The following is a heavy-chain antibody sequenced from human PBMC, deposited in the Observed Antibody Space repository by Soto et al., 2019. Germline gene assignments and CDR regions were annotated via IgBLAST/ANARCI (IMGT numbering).Heavy chain of an antibody. CDR3: AKFGGHPLEYWYLDF. CDR1: GFTFSAYA. V-gene: IGHV3-23*01. CDR2: IHGGGGAT. J-gene: IGHJ2*01. Sequence: EVQLLESGGGLVQPGGSLRLSCAASGFTFSAYAMGWVRQAPGKGLEWVSTIHGGGGATDYADSVKGRFTISRDDSKNTLYAQMNSLRAEDTAVYYCAKFGGHPLEYWYLDFWGRGTLVTVSS. D-gene: IGHD3-16*01.